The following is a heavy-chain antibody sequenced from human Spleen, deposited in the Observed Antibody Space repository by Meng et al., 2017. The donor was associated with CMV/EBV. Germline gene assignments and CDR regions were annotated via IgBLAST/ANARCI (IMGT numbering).Heavy chain of an antibody. CDR3: ARAGRSTLGYNWFDP. CDR2: IDTEGTYV. Sequence: SGFTFSAYWLRSVRQAPRKGLVWVSSIDTEGTYVNYADFVKGRFTISRDSAKNTLYLQLDSLRVEDTAVYYCARAGRSTLGYNWFDPWGQGTLVTVSS. V-gene: IGHV3-74*01. D-gene: IGHD1-14*01. CDR1: GFTFSAYW. J-gene: IGHJ5*02.